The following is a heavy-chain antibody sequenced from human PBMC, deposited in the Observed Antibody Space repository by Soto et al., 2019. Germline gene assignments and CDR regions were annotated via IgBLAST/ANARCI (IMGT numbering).Heavy chain of an antibody. Sequence: PSETLSLTCTVSGGSIGRYYWSWIRQPPGKGLEWIGYMYNTGSTIYNPSLKSRVTISVDTSKNQFSLKLNSVTAADTAVYYCARDLWGYCGADCYPLDVWGQGTTVTVSS. CDR1: GGSIGRYY. CDR2: MYNTGST. CDR3: ARDLWGYCGADCYPLDV. V-gene: IGHV4-59*01. D-gene: IGHD2-21*02. J-gene: IGHJ6*02.